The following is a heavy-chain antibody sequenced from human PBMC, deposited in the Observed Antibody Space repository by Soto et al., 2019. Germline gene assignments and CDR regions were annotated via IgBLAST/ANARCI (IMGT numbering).Heavy chain of an antibody. J-gene: IGHJ4*02. D-gene: IGHD4-17*01. Sequence: QVQLVESGGGVVQPGRSLRLSCAASGLTFSSYGMHWVRQAPGKGLEWVAVISYDGSNKYYADSVKGRFTISRDNSKNTLYLQKSSLRAEDTAVYYCANDSYGSNSEVDYWGQGTLVTVSS. CDR2: ISYDGSNK. V-gene: IGHV3-30*18. CDR1: GLTFSSYG. CDR3: ANDSYGSNSEVDY.